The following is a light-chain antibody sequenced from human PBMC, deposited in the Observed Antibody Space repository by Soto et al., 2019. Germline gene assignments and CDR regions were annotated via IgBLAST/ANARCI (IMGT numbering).Light chain of an antibody. CDR2: ANN. V-gene: IGLV1-40*01. CDR3: QSYDGLSDSEL. J-gene: IGLJ2*01. CDR1: SSDIGAGYD. Sequence: QSVLTQPPSVSGAPGLRVTISCTGSSSDIGAGYDVHWYQHLPGTAPKLLIYANNNRPSGVPDRFSGSKSGTSASLAITGLQAEDEAYYYCQSYDGLSDSELFGGGTKVTVL.